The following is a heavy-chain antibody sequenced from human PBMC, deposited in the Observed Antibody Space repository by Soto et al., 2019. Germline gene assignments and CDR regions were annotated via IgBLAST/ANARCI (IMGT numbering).Heavy chain of an antibody. D-gene: IGHD5-12*01. Sequence: PGGSLRLSCAASGFTFSSYAMHWVRQAPGKGLEWVAVISYDGSNKYYADSVKGRSTISRDNSKNSLYLQMNSLRAEDTAVYYCARDVKQRWLQSAYFDYWGQGTLVTVSS. CDR3: ARDVKQRWLQSAYFDY. CDR1: GFTFSSYA. V-gene: IGHV3-30-3*01. CDR2: ISYDGSNK. J-gene: IGHJ4*02.